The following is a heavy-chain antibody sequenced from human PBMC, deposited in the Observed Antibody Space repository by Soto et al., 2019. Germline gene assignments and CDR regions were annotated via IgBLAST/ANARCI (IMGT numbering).Heavy chain of an antibody. CDR1: GGTFSNYG. D-gene: IGHD3-10*01. CDR3: ARGGVNNMLRGVPYNWFDP. J-gene: IGHJ5*02. Sequence: GASVKVSCKASGGTFSNYGISWVRQAPGQGLKWMGRIIPFYGTTNYAQKLHGGVTMTTDTSTSTDYMELRSLRSDDTAVYYCARGGVNNMLRGVPYNWFDPWGQGTLVTVSP. V-gene: IGHV1-18*01. CDR2: IIPFYGTT.